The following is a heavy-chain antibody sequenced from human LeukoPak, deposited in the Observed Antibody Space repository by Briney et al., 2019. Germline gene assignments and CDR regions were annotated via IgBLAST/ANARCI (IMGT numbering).Heavy chain of an antibody. D-gene: IGHD3-16*01. Sequence: GGSLRLSCAASGFAFSSYAMNWVRQAPGKGLEWVSSASTSGTSKYYADSVKGRFAISRDNAKNSLYLQMSGLEAEDTAVYYCARERGGEDFDCWGQGTLVTVSS. CDR2: ASTSGTSK. CDR3: ARERGGEDFDC. CDR1: GFAFSSYA. J-gene: IGHJ4*02. V-gene: IGHV3-21*01.